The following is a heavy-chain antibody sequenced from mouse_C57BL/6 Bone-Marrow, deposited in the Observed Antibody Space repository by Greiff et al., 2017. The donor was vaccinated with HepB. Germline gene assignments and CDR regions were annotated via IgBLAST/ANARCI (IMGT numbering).Heavy chain of an antibody. J-gene: IGHJ2*01. CDR3: APYGYYFDY. Sequence: QVHVKQPGAELVKPGASVKLSCKASGYTFTSYWMHWVKQRPGQGLEWIGMIHPNSGSTNYNEKFKSKATLTVDKSSSTAYMQLSSLTSEDSAVYYCAPYGYYFDYWGQGTTLTVSS. CDR1: GYTFTSYW. V-gene: IGHV1-64*01. CDR2: IHPNSGST. D-gene: IGHD2-2*01.